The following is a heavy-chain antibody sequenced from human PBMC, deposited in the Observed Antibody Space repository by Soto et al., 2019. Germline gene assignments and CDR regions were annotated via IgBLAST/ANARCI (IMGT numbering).Heavy chain of an antibody. Sequence: GGSLRLSCAASGFTFSSYWMHWVRQAPGKGLVWVSRVYTDGSRTSYADSVKGRFTTSRDNAENTLYLQMNSLRAEDTAVYYCARGAGGYYYMDVWGKGTTVTVSS. V-gene: IGHV3-74*01. CDR2: VYTDGSRT. D-gene: IGHD3-10*01. CDR1: GFTFSSYW. J-gene: IGHJ6*03. CDR3: ARGAGGYYYMDV.